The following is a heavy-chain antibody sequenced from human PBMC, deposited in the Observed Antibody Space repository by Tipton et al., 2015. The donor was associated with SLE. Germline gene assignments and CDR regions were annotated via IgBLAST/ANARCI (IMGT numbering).Heavy chain of an antibody. V-gene: IGHV4-61*02. CDR3: ARDLARNHPLYYYGMDV. D-gene: IGHD1-14*01. CDR1: GGSISSGSYS. CDR2: IYTSGST. Sequence: TLSLTCTVSGGSISSGSYSWSWIRQPAGKGLEWIGRIYTSGSTNYNPSLKSRVTMSVDTSKNQFSLKLSSVTAADTAVYYCARDLARNHPLYYYGMDVWGQGTTVTVSS. J-gene: IGHJ6*02.